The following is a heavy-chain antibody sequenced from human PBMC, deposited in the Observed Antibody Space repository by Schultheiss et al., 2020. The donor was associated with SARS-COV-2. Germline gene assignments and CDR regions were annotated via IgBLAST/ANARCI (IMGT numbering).Heavy chain of an antibody. V-gene: IGHV4-34*01. CDR2: INHSGST. J-gene: IGHJ5*02. Sequence: SQTLSLTCTVSGGSISSYYWSWIRQPPGKGLEWIGEINHSGSTNYNPSLKSRVTISVDTSKNQFSLKLSSVTAADTAVYYCARGRQQLVRAAWFDPWGQGTLVTVSS. CDR3: ARGRQQLVRAAWFDP. D-gene: IGHD6-13*01. CDR1: GGSISSYY.